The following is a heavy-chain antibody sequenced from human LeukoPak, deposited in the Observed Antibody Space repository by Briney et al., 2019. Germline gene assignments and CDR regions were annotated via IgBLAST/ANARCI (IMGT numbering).Heavy chain of an antibody. V-gene: IGHV3-23*01. CDR1: GFTFSSYS. CDR3: AKDYYGSGNYYLPFDY. J-gene: IGHJ4*02. CDR2: ISSSGGNT. D-gene: IGHD3-10*01. Sequence: PGGSLRLSCTASGFTFSSYSMSWVRQAPGKGLEWVSSISSSGGNTYYADSVKGRFTISRDNSKNTLYLQMNSLRAEDTAVYYCAKDYYGSGNYYLPFDYWGQGTLVTVSS.